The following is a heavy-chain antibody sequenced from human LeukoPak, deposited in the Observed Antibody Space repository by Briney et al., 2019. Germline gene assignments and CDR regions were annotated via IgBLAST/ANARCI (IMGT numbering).Heavy chain of an antibody. J-gene: IGHJ4*02. V-gene: IGHV3-23*01. Sequence: GGSLRLSCAASGFTFSSYAMSWVRQAPGKGLEWVSAISGSGSSTYYADSVKGRFTISRDNSKNTLYLQMNSLRAEDTALYYCAKRDGYNSNPLKDWGQGTLVTVSS. CDR1: GFTFSSYA. D-gene: IGHD5-24*01. CDR2: ISGSGSST. CDR3: AKRDGYNSNPLKD.